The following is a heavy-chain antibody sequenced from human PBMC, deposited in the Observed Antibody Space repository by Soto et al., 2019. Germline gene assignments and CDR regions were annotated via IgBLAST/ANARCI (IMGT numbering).Heavy chain of an antibody. V-gene: IGHV4-39*01. CDR3: ARHPVLDDRLYYFDY. CDR2: IYYSGST. Sequence: QLQLQESGPGLVKPSETLSLTCTVSGGSISSSSYYWGWIRQPPGKGLEWIGSIYYSGSTYYNPSLKSRVTISVDTSKNQYSLKLSSVTAADTAVYYCARHPVLDDRLYYFDYWGQGTLVTVSS. J-gene: IGHJ4*02. D-gene: IGHD2-8*01. CDR1: GGSISSSSYY.